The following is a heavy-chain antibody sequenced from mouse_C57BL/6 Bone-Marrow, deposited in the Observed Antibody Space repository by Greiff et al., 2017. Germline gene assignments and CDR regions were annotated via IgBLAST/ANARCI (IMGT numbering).Heavy chain of an antibody. D-gene: IGHD1-1*01. CDR1: GFNIKDYY. V-gene: IGHV14-2*01. CDR2: IDPEDGET. CDR3: TRSLTVYGTDY. J-gene: IGHJ2*01. Sequence: EVQLQQSGAELVKPGASVKLSCTASGFNIKDYYIHWVKQRTEQGLEWIGRIDPEDGETKYAPKFQDKATITADTSSNTNSLQLRNLTCEDTAVFYCTRSLTVYGTDYWGQGTTLTVSS.